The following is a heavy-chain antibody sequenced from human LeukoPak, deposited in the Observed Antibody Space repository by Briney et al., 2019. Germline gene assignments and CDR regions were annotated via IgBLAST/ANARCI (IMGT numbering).Heavy chain of an antibody. CDR3: ARGSAAPGLDY. Sequence: PSETLSLTCSVSGGSIISGNHYWSWIRQPAGKGLEWIGRVYNSGTNYNPTLKSRVTMSVDTSKNQFSLKLSSVTAADTAVYYCARGSAAPGLDYWGQGTLVTVSS. J-gene: IGHJ4*02. V-gene: IGHV4-61*02. D-gene: IGHD6-13*01. CDR1: GGSIISGNHY. CDR2: VYNSGT.